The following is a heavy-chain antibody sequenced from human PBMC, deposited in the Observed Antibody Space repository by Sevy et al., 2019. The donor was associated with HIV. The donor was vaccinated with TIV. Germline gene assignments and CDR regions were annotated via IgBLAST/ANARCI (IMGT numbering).Heavy chain of an antibody. CDR2: IYYSGST. D-gene: IGHD3-16*02. CDR1: GGSISSYY. V-gene: IGHV4-59*01. Sequence: SETLSLTCTVSGGSISSYYWSWIRQPPGKGLEWIGYIYYSGSTNYNPSLKSRVTISVDTSKNQFSLKLSSVTAADTAGYYCAGAFGRSYRTSYGMDVWGQGTTVTVSS. J-gene: IGHJ6*02. CDR3: AGAFGRSYRTSYGMDV.